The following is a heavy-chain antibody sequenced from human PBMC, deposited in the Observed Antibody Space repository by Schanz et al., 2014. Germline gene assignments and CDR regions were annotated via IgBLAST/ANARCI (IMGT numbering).Heavy chain of an antibody. CDR1: GYSFTPFP. CDR3: ARLSVAGRPHVNYWYFDL. CDR2: INPNSGDT. J-gene: IGHJ2*01. V-gene: IGHV1-2*04. Sequence: QVQLVQSGAEVKKPGASVKVSCKASGYSFTPFPIHWVRQAPGQGLEWMGWINPNSGDTNYAQKFQGWVTMTRDTSISTAYMEVSRLKSDDTAVYYCARLSVAGRPHVNYWYFDLWGRGTLVTVSS. D-gene: IGHD6-19*01.